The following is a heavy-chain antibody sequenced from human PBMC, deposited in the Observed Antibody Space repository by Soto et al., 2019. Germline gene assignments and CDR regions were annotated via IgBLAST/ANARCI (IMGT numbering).Heavy chain of an antibody. CDR3: ARREMATIWPLAY. V-gene: IGHV3-74*01. J-gene: IGHJ4*02. CDR1: GFTFSAYW. Sequence: EVQLVESGGGLVQPGGSLRLSCAASGFTFSAYWMHWVRQAPGEGLVCVSRINSDGTTTNYADSVKGRFTISRDNAENTQYLQMNSLGAEDTAVYYCARREMATIWPLAYWGQGALVTVSS. D-gene: IGHD5-12*01. CDR2: INSDGTTT.